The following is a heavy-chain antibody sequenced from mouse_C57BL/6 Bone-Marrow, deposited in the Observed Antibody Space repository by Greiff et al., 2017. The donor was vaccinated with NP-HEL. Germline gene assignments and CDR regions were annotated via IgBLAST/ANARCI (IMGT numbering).Heavy chain of an antibody. CDR3: ARDYYGSSYFDY. V-gene: IGHV1-9*01. Sequence: VQLQQSGAELMKPGASVKLSCKATGYTFTGNWIEWVKQRPGHGLEWIGEILPGSGNTYYNERFKGKATFTADTSSNTGDMQLSSLTTEDSAIYYCARDYYGSSYFDYWGQGTTLTVSS. CDR1: GYTFTGNW. J-gene: IGHJ2*01. D-gene: IGHD1-1*01. CDR2: ILPGSGNT.